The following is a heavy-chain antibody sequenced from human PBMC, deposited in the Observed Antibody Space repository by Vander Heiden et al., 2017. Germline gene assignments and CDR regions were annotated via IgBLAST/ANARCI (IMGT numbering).Heavy chain of an antibody. CDR3: SGYDSETEEY. CDR2: ISSSSRTI. V-gene: IGHV3-48*02. J-gene: IGHJ4*02. CDR1: GSTVSSHS. D-gene: IGHD3-22*01. Sequence: VHLVASGGGFVQRGGSLRLPCAASGSTVSSHSMNWVRQAPGKGLEWVSYISSSSRTIYYADSVKGRLTISRDNAKNSLYLQMNSLRDEDTAVYYCSGYDSETEEYWGQGTLVTVSS.